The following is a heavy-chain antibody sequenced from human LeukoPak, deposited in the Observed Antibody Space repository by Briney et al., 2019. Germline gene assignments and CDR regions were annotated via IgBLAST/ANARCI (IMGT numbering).Heavy chain of an antibody. CDR3: AAAAGYRFDI. D-gene: IGHD6-25*01. J-gene: IGHJ3*02. CDR1: GLTFSSYA. Sequence: GGSLRLSCAASGLTFSSYAMSWVRQVPGKGLEWVSGISGSGGSTFHADSVKGRLTISRDNSKNTLYLQMNSLRAEDTAVYYCAAAAGYRFDIWGQGTMVTVSS. CDR2: ISGSGGST. V-gene: IGHV3-23*01.